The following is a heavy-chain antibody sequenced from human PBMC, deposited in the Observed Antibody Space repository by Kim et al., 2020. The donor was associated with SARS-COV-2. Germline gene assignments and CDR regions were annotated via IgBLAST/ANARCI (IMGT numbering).Heavy chain of an antibody. J-gene: IGHJ4*02. CDR3: AKDREGYSSSWYLFDY. Sequence: GGSLRLSCAASGFTFSSYGMHWVRQAPGKGLEWVAVISYDGSNKYYADSVKGRFTISRDNSKNTLYLQMNSLRAEDTAVYYCAKDREGYSSSWYLFDYWGQGTLVTVSS. CDR2: ISYDGSNK. CDR1: GFTFSSYG. D-gene: IGHD6-13*01. V-gene: IGHV3-30*18.